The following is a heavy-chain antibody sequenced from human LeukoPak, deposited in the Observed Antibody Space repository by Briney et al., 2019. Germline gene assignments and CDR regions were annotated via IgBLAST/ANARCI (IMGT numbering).Heavy chain of an antibody. J-gene: IGHJ6*02. Sequence: GGSLRLSCAASGFIFSSYSMSWVRQAPGKGLEWVSVITGSGGNTYYADSVKGRFTISKDNSKNTVYLQMSSLRVDDTAAYYCAKAASSSWPSYYYGMDVWGQGTTVTVSS. CDR1: GFIFSSYS. CDR3: AKAASSSWPSYYYGMDV. D-gene: IGHD6-13*01. CDR2: ITGSGGNT. V-gene: IGHV3-23*01.